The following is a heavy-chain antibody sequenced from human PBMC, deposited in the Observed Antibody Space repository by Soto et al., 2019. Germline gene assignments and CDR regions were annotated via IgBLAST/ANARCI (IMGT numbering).Heavy chain of an antibody. CDR3: ARVSATGWHVNGRDYFDH. J-gene: IGHJ4*02. V-gene: IGHV3-11*01. CDR2: ISSSGSTI. CDR1: RFTFSDYY. D-gene: IGHD6-19*01. Sequence: LIRSCAASRFTFSDYYMSWIRQAPVKGLEWVSYISSSGSTIYYADSVKGRFTISRDNAKNSLFLHMSDLRAADTAVYYCARVSATGWHVNGRDYFDHWGLGTLVTVSS.